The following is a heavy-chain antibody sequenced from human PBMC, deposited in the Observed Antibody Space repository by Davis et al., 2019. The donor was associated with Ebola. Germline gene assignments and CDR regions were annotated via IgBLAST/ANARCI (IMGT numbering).Heavy chain of an antibody. J-gene: IGHJ6*02. CDR3: ARGRVLYGMDV. D-gene: IGHD2-15*01. V-gene: IGHV4-59*10. CDR1: GGSFRDYY. CDR2: IYTSGST. Sequence: PSETLSLTCAVYGGSFRDYYWSWIRQPAGKGLEWIGHIYTSGSTNYNPSLKSRVTMSVDTSMHQFSLRLNSVTAADTAVYYCARGRVLYGMDVWGQGTTVTVSS.